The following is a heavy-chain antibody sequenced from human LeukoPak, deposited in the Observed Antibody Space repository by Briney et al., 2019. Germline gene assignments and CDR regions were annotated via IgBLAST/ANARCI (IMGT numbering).Heavy chain of an antibody. V-gene: IGHV1-18*01. D-gene: IGHD3-22*01. CDR1: GYTFTSNG. CDR3: ASLKNSYDSSGYLVTDAFDI. J-gene: IGHJ3*02. Sequence: ASVKVSCKTSGYTFTSNGISWVRQAPGQGLEWMGWISAYNGNTNYAHNLQGRVTMTTDTSTSTAYMELRSLRSDDTAVYYCASLKNSYDSSGYLVTDAFDIWGQGTMVTVSS. CDR2: ISAYNGNT.